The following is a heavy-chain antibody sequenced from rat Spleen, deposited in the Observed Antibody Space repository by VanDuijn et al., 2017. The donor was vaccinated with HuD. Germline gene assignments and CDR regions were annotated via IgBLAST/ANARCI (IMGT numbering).Heavy chain of an antibody. Sequence: VQLVESDGGLVQPGRSLKLSCAASGFTFSDYGMAWVRQAPGKGLEWVARIRTKAKNYATYYADSSKGRFTISRDDSKSMVYLQMDNLKTEDTAMYYCTAASNEYWGQGVMVTVSS. V-gene: IGHV10-5*01. CDR2: IRTKAKNYAT. CDR3: TAASNEY. CDR1: GFTFSDYG. J-gene: IGHJ2*01. D-gene: IGHD3-1*01.